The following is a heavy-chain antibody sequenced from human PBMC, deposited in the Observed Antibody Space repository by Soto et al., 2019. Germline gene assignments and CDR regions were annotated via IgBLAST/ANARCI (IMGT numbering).Heavy chain of an antibody. D-gene: IGHD2-2*03. CDR2: ISGSGGST. J-gene: IGHJ1*01. Sequence: GGSLRLSCAASGFTFSSYAMSWVRQAPGKGLEWVSAISGSGGSTYYADSVKGRFTISRDNSKNTLYVQMNSLRAEDTAVYYCAKLDIVTNQYFQHWGQGTLVTVSS. CDR3: AKLDIVTNQYFQH. CDR1: GFTFSSYA. V-gene: IGHV3-23*01.